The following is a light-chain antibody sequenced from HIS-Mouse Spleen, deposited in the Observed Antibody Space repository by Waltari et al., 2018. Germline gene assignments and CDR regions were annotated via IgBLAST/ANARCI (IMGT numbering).Light chain of an antibody. CDR1: SSAVGLYNL. V-gene: IGLV2-23*01. CDR3: CSYAGSSTWV. CDR2: EGS. Sequence: QSALPQSASVSGSPGQSITISCPGTSSAVGLYNLVSWYQQHPGKAPKLMIYEGSKRPSGVSNRFAGSKSGNTASLTISGLQAEDEADYYCCSYAGSSTWVFGGGTKLTVL. J-gene: IGLJ3*02.